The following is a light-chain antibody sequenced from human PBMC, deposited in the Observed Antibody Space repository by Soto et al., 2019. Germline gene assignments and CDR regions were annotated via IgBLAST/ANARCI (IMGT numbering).Light chain of an antibody. CDR2: QVS. Sequence: QSALTQPASMCGSPGQSITISCTGTSNDVGGYNYVSWYQQHPGKAPKLMIFQVSNRPSGVSNRFSGSKSGNTASLTISGLQAEDEAYYYCCSYTSTNSRVFGGGTKVTVL. V-gene: IGLV2-14*01. CDR3: CSYTSTNSRV. CDR1: SNDVGGYNY. J-gene: IGLJ3*02.